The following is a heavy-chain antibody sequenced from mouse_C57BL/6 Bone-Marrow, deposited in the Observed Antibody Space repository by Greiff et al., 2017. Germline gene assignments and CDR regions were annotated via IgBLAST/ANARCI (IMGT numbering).Heavy chain of an antibody. J-gene: IGHJ4*01. CDR3: ARGDYLGMDY. D-gene: IGHD2-4*01. V-gene: IGHV1-81*01. Sequence: VQLQQSGAELARPGASVKLSCKASGYTFTSYGMSWVKQRPGQGLEWIGEIYPGSGNTNYNEKFKGKATLTADKSSSTAYMQLRSLTSEDSAVYCCARGDYLGMDYWGQGTSVTVSS. CDR2: IYPGSGNT. CDR1: GYTFTSYG.